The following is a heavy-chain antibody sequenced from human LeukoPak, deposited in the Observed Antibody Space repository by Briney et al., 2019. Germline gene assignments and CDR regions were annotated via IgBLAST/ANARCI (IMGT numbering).Heavy chain of an antibody. Sequence: GASVKVSCKASGYTFTSYAMNWVRQAPGQGLEWMGWINTNTGNPTYAQGFTGRFVFSLDTSVSTAYLQISSLKAEDTAVYYCARTIEVNYDILTGPDFDYWGQGALVTVSS. CDR1: GYTFTSYA. V-gene: IGHV7-4-1*02. CDR3: ARTIEVNYDILTGPDFDY. D-gene: IGHD3-9*01. CDR2: INTNTGNP. J-gene: IGHJ4*02.